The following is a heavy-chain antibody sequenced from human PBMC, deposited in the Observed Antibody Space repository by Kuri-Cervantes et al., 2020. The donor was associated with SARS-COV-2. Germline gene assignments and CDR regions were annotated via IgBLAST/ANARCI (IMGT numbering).Heavy chain of an antibody. CDR3: ARAEYSGTYLGWEYFQH. J-gene: IGHJ1*01. CDR2: ISDDGSNK. Sequence: GGSLRLSCAASGFTFTSYAIHWARQAPGKGLEWVAVISDDGSNKYYADSVKGRFTISRDNSKNRLYLQMTSLRTEDTAVYYCARAEYSGTYLGWEYFQHWGQGTLVTVSS. CDR1: GFTFTSYA. D-gene: IGHD1-26*01. V-gene: IGHV3-30-3*01.